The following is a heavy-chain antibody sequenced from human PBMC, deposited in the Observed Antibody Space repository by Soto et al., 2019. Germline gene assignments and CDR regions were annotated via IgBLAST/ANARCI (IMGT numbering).Heavy chain of an antibody. Sequence: SVKVSCKASGGTFSSYAISWVRQAPGQGLEWMGGIIPIFGTANYAQKFQGRVTITADESTSTAYMELSSLRSEDTAVYYCARGGARLYYYYGMDVWGQGTTVTVSS. D-gene: IGHD3-10*01. CDR1: GGTFSSYA. CDR2: IIPIFGTA. CDR3: ARGGARLYYYYGMDV. V-gene: IGHV1-69*13. J-gene: IGHJ6*02.